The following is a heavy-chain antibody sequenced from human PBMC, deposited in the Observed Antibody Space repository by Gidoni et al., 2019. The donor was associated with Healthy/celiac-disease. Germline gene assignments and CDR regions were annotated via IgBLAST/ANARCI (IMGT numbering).Heavy chain of an antibody. V-gene: IGHV2-70*01. CDR3: ARITTVVTRDYYYYYGMDV. J-gene: IGHJ6*02. CDR2: IDWDDDK. D-gene: IGHD4-17*01. CDR1: GFSLSTSGMC. Sequence: QVTLRESGPALVKPTQTLTLTCTFSGFSLSTSGMCVSWIRQPPGKALEWLALIDWDDDKYYSTSLKTRLTISKDTSKNQEVLTMTNMDPVDTATYYCARITTVVTRDYYYYYGMDVWGQGTTVTVSS.